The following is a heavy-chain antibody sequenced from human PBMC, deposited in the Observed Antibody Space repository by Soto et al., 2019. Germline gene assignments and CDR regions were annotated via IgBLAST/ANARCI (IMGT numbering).Heavy chain of an antibody. D-gene: IGHD2-2*01. J-gene: IGHJ6*02. Sequence: GESLKISCKGSGYSFTSYWVGWVRQMPGKGLEWMGIIYPGDSDTRYSPSFQGQVTISADKSISTAYLQWSSLKASDTAMYYCARHYCSSTSCYPVYYYYYGMDVWGQGTTVTVSS. CDR3: ARHYCSSTSCYPVYYYYYGMDV. CDR1: GYSFTSYW. CDR2: IYPGDSDT. V-gene: IGHV5-51*01.